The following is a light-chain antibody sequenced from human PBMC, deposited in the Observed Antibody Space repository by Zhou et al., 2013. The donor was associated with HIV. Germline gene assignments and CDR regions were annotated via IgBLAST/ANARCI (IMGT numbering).Light chain of an antibody. V-gene: IGKV1-17*01. CDR3: LQHNTYPYS. CDR2: NAH. Sequence: DIQMTQSPSSLSASVGDRVTITCRASQGISNSLAWYQQKPGQSPKLLIYNAHTLHSGVPSRFSGGGSGTDFTLTISSLQPEDFATYYCLQHNTYPYSFGQGTTLEIK. CDR1: QGISNS. J-gene: IGKJ2*03.